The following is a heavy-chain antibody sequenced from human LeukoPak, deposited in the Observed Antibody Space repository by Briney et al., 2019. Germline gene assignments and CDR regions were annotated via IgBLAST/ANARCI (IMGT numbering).Heavy chain of an antibody. CDR2: IYTSGST. J-gene: IGHJ4*02. CDR3: ARDPDFWSGYGLDY. V-gene: IGHV4-61*02. D-gene: IGHD3-3*01. Sequence: SQTLSLTCTVSGGSISSGSYYWSWIRQPAGKGLGWIGRIYTSGSTNYNPSLKSRVTISVDTSKNQFSLKLSSVTAADTAVYYCARDPDFWSGYGLDYWGQGTLVTVSS. CDR1: GGSISSGSYY.